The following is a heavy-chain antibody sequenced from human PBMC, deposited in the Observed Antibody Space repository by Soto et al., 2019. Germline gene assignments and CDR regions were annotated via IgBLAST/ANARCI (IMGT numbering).Heavy chain of an antibody. J-gene: IGHJ6*02. Sequence: ASVKVSCKVSGYTLTELSMHWVRQAPGKGLEWMGGFDPEDGETIYAQKFQGRVTMTEDTSTDTAYMELSSLRSEDTAVYYCATASGWYPYSGMDVWGQGTTVPVS. CDR2: FDPEDGET. CDR1: GYTLTELS. CDR3: ATASGWYPYSGMDV. V-gene: IGHV1-24*01. D-gene: IGHD6-19*01.